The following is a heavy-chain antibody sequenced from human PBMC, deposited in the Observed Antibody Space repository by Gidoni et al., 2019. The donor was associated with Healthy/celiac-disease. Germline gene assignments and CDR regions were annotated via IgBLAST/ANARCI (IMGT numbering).Heavy chain of an antibody. V-gene: IGHV1-46*01. J-gene: IGHJ4*02. D-gene: IGHD2-15*01. CDR3: ARDGPGSAFDY. CDR1: EYTFTSYY. Sequence: QVQLVQSGAEVKKPGASVKVSCKESEYTFTSYYMHWVRQSPGQGLEWMGIINPSGCSTSYAQKFQGRVTMTRDTSTSTVYMELSSLRSEDTAVYYCARDGPGSAFDYWGQGTLVTVSS. CDR2: INPSGCST.